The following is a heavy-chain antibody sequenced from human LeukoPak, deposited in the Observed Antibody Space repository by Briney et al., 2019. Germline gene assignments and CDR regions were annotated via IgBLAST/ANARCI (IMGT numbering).Heavy chain of an antibody. D-gene: IGHD2-2*02. CDR1: GFTFSSYA. Sequence: PGGSLRLSCAASGFTFSSYAMSWVRRAPGKGLEWVSGISGSGGSTYYADSVKGRFTISRDNSKNTLYLQMNSLRAEDTAIYYCAKEYLSAFDIWGQGTMVTVSS. CDR3: AKEYLSAFDI. V-gene: IGHV3-23*01. J-gene: IGHJ3*02. CDR2: ISGSGGST.